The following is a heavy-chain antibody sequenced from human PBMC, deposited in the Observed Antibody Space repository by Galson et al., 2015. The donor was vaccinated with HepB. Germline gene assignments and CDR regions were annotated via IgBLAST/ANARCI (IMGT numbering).Heavy chain of an antibody. J-gene: IGHJ4*02. CDR1: GFTFSSYG. Sequence: SLRLSCAASGFTFSSYGMHWVRQAPGKGLEWVAVIWYDGSNKYYADSVKGRFTISRDNSKNTLYLQMNSLRAEDAAVYYCARESWGFGSSGWYYFDYWGQGTLVTVSS. CDR2: IWYDGSNK. CDR3: ARESWGFGSSGWYYFDY. D-gene: IGHD6-19*01. V-gene: IGHV3-33*08.